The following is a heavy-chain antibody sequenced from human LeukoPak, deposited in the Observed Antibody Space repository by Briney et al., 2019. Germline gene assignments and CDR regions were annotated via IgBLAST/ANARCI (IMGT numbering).Heavy chain of an antibody. Sequence: SETLSLTCAVYSGSFSGYYWSWIRQPPGKGLEWIGEINHSGSTNYNPSLKSRVTISVDTSKNQFSLKLSSVTAADTAVYYCATGQYSSGWAFDYWGQGTLVTVSS. J-gene: IGHJ4*02. D-gene: IGHD6-19*01. CDR2: INHSGST. CDR3: ATGQYSSGWAFDY. CDR1: SGSFSGYY. V-gene: IGHV4-34*01.